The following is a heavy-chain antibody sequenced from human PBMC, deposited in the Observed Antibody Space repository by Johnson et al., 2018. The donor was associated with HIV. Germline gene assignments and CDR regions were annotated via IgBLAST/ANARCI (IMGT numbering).Heavy chain of an antibody. Sequence: VESGGGLVQPGGSLRLSCAASGFTFSSYDMHWVRQATGKGLEWVSAIGTAGDTYYADSVKGRFTISRDNSKNTLYLQMNSLRAEDTAVYYCAREYYYDSSGYNAFDIWGQGTMVTVSS. CDR2: IGTAGDT. V-gene: IGHV3-13*01. CDR3: AREYYYDSSGYNAFDI. D-gene: IGHD3-22*01. J-gene: IGHJ3*02. CDR1: GFTFSSYD.